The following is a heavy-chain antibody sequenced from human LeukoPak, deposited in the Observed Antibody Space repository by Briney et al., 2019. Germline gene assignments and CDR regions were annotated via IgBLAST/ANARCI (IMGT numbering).Heavy chain of an antibody. Sequence: PGRSLRLSCAASGFTFSSYGMHWVRQAPGKGLEWVAVIWYGGSNKYYADSVKGRFTISRDNSKNTLYLQMNSLRAEDTAVYYCAKDSSPGYSYGYVPAYYFDYWGQGTLVTVSS. J-gene: IGHJ4*02. CDR1: GFTFSSYG. CDR3: AKDSSPGYSYGYVPAYYFDY. D-gene: IGHD5-18*01. CDR2: IWYGGSNK. V-gene: IGHV3-30*18.